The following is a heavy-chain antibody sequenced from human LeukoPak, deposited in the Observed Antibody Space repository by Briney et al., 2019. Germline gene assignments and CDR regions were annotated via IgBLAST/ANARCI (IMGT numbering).Heavy chain of an antibody. J-gene: IGHJ4*02. V-gene: IGHV3-9*01. CDR2: ISWNSGSI. CDR1: GFTFDDYA. D-gene: IGHD3-10*01. CDR3: AKGQGRFTSAPLDN. Sequence: GRSLRLSCAASGFTFDDYAMHWVRQAPGKGLEWVSGISWNSGSIGYADSVKGRFTISRDNAKNSLYLQMNSLRAEDTALYYCAKGQGRFTSAPLDNWGQGTLVTVSS.